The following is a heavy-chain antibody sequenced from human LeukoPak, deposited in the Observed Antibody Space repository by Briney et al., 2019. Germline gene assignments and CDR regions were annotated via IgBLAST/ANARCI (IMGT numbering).Heavy chain of an antibody. J-gene: IGHJ4*02. CDR2: IYTSGST. CDR1: GGSISSYY. V-gene: IGHV4-4*07. Sequence: PSETLSLTCTVSGGSISSYYWSWIRQPAGKGLEWIGRIYTSGSTNYNPSLKSRVTMSVDTSKNQFSLKLSSVTAADTAVYYCARVALGYCSSTSCTEMFDYWGQGTLVTVSS. CDR3: ARVALGYCSSTSCTEMFDY. D-gene: IGHD2-2*01.